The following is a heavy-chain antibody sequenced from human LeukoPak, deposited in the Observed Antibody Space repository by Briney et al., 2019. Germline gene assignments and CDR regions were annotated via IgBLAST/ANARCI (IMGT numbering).Heavy chain of an antibody. J-gene: IGHJ4*02. CDR3: ARDAQQQLVRTGFDY. CDR1: GFTFSSYA. CDR2: ISYDGSNK. V-gene: IGHV3-30-3*01. D-gene: IGHD6-13*01. Sequence: QAGGSLRLSCAASGFTFSSYAMHWVRQAPGKGLEWVAVISYDGSNKYYADSVKGRFTISRDNSKNTLYLQMNSLRAEDTAVYYCARDAQQQLVRTGFDYWGQGTLVTVSS.